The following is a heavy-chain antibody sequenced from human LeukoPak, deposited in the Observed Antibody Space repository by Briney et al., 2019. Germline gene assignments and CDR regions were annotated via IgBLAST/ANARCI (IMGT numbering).Heavy chain of an antibody. V-gene: IGHV4-59*01. Sequence: SETLSLTCTVSGGSISSYYWSWIRQPPGKGLEWIGYIYYSGSTNYNPSLKSRVTISVDTSKNQFSLKLSSVTAADTAVYYCASLSFPRENFGAVVPDYWGQGTLVTVSS. J-gene: IGHJ4*02. CDR1: GGSISSYY. D-gene: IGHD2-21*01. CDR3: ASLSFPRENFGAVVPDY. CDR2: IYYSGST.